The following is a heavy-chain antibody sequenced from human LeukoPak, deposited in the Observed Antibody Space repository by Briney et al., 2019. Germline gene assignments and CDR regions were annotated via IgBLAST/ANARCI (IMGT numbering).Heavy chain of an antibody. CDR2: INWNGGST. J-gene: IGHJ4*02. D-gene: IGHD2-21*02. V-gene: IGHV3-20*04. CDR3: ARVPYCGGDCYSSFIDY. CDR1: GFTFDDYG. Sequence: GGSLRLSCAASGFTFDDYGMSWVRQVPGKGLEWVSGINWNGGSTGYADSVKGRFTISRDNAKNSLYLQMNSLRAEDTALYYCARVPYCGGDCYSSFIDYWGQGTLVTVSS.